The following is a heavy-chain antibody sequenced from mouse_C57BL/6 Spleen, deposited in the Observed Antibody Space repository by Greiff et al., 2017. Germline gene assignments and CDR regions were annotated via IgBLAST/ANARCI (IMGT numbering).Heavy chain of an antibody. J-gene: IGHJ4*01. V-gene: IGHV14-3*01. CDR3: ARGIYYDYSYAMDY. CDR1: GFNINNTY. Sequence: EVQLQQSVAELVRPGASVKLSCTASGFNINNTYMHWVKQRPEQGLEWIGRIDPANGNTKYAPKFQGKATITADTSSNTAYLQLSSLTSEDTAIYYCARGIYYDYSYAMDYWGQGTSVTVSS. CDR2: IDPANGNT. D-gene: IGHD2-4*01.